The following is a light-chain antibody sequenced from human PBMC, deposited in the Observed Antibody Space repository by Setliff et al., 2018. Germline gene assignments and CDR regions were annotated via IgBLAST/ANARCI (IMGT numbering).Light chain of an antibody. CDR2: DFI. J-gene: IGLJ1*01. CDR3: CSYAGGSTVA. CDR1: HRDVGKYNL. V-gene: IGLV2-23*02. Sequence: QSVLTQPASVSGSPGQSITISCTGTHRDVGKYNLVSWYQQHPGKAPKLILYDFITRPSGVSDRFSGSKSANTASLTISGLQAEDEADYYCCSYAGGSTVAFGGGTKGTVL.